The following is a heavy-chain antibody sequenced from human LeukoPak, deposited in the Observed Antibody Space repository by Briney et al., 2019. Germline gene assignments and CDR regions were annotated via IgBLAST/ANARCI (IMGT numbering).Heavy chain of an antibody. Sequence: GGSLRLSCAASGFTFSSYAMHWVRQAPGKGLEWVAVISYDGSNKYYADSVKGRFTISRDNSKNTLYLQMNSLRAEDTAVYYCARDGVDYYGMDVWGQGTTVTVSS. J-gene: IGHJ6*02. CDR1: GFTFSSYA. D-gene: IGHD3-16*01. V-gene: IGHV3-30-3*01. CDR2: ISYDGSNK. CDR3: ARDGVDYYGMDV.